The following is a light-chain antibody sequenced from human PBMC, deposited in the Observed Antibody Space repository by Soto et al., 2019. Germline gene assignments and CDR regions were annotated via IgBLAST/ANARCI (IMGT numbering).Light chain of an antibody. CDR2: EVT. CDR1: SSDVGDYNY. Sequence: QSALTQPASVSGSPGQSITISCSGTSSDVGDYNYVSWYQQHPGKAPKLILYEVTYRPSGVSHRFSGSKSGNTASLTISGLLAEDEADYYCSSYTSTSTLYVFGTGTKLTVL. V-gene: IGLV2-14*01. CDR3: SSYTSTSTLYV. J-gene: IGLJ1*01.